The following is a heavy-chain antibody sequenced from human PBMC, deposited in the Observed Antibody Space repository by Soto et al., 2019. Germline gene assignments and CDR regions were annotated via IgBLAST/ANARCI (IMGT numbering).Heavy chain of an antibody. CDR1: GDSVSSNRGA. CDR2: TYYRSKWYN. D-gene: IGHD4-17*01. CDR3: ARWDHDYGYLDV. J-gene: IGHJ4*02. Sequence: SQTLSLTCDISGDSVSSNRGAWTWIRQSPSRGLEWLGRTYYRSKWYNEYGLSVKSRITINADTCKNQFSLQLNSVTPEDAAVYYCARWDHDYGYLDVWGQGTLVTVSS. V-gene: IGHV6-1*01.